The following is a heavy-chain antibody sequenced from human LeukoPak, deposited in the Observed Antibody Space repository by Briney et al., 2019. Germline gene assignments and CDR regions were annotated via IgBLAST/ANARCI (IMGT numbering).Heavy chain of an antibody. J-gene: IGHJ4*02. V-gene: IGHV3-20*01. Sequence: GGSLRLSCAASGFTFDDYGMSWVRQAPGKGLEWVSGINWNGGSTGYADSVKGRFTFSRDNAKNSLYLQMNSLRAEDTALYHCARRPRYCSSTSCYTFDYWGQGTLVTVSS. CDR2: INWNGGST. CDR3: ARRPRYCSSTSCYTFDY. CDR1: GFTFDDYG. D-gene: IGHD2-2*02.